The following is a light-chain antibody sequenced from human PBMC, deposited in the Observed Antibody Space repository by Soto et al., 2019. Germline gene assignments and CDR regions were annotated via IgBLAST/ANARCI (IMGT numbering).Light chain of an antibody. V-gene: IGKV1-39*01. J-gene: IGKJ5*01. Sequence: DIQMTQSPSSLSASVGDRVTITCRASQSISSYLNWYQQKPGKAPKLLIYAASSLQSGVPSRFSGSGSGTDFTLTISSLQPEDYATYYCQQRHSIPITFCQGTRLEV. CDR3: QQRHSIPIT. CDR1: QSISSY. CDR2: AAS.